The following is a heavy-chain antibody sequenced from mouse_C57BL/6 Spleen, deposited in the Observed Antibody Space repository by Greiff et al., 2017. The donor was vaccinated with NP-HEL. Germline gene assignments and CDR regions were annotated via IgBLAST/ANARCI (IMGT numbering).Heavy chain of an antibody. Sequence: EVKLVESGGGLVKPGGSLKLSCAASGFTFSDYGMHWVRQAPEKGLEWVAYISSGSSTIYYADTVKGRFTISRDNAKNTLFLQMTSLRSEDTAMYYCARRNYGSSYVGFDYWGQGTTLTVSS. J-gene: IGHJ2*01. CDR3: ARRNYGSSYVGFDY. D-gene: IGHD1-1*01. CDR1: GFTFSDYG. CDR2: ISSGSSTI. V-gene: IGHV5-17*01.